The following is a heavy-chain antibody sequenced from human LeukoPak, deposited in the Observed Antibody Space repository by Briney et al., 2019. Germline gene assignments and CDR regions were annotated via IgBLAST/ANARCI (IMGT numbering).Heavy chain of an antibody. CDR2: IKEDGSVK. CDR1: GFTFSSFW. D-gene: IGHD4-11*01. V-gene: IGHV3-7*03. CDR3: ARERYGNYN. J-gene: IGHJ4*02. Sequence: GGSLRLSCAASGFTFSSFWMIWVRQAPGKGLEWVANIKEDGSVKNYVDSVKGRFTISRDNAKNSLFLQMNSLRAEDTAVYYCARERYGNYNWGQGTLVTVSS.